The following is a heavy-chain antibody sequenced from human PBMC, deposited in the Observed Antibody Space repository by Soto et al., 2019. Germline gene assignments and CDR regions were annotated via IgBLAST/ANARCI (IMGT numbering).Heavy chain of an antibody. J-gene: IGHJ5*02. V-gene: IGHV4-39*07. Sequence: SETLSLTCTVSGGSISSSSYYWGWIRQPPGKGLEWIGSIYYSGSTYYNPSLKSRVTISVDTSKNQFSLKLSSVTAADTAVYYCARVVQGPPNWFDPWGQGTLVTVSS. CDR3: ARVVQGPPNWFDP. CDR1: GGSISSSSYY. CDR2: IYYSGST. D-gene: IGHD3-10*02.